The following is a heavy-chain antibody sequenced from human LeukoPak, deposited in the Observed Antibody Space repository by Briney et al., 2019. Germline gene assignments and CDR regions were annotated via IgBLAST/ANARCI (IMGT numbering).Heavy chain of an antibody. Sequence: ASVKASCKASGYTFTSYGISWVRQAPGQGLEWMGWISAYNGNSNYAQKLQGRVTMTTDTSTSTAYMELRSLRSDDTAVYYCARGVGYCSSTSCLAFDYWGQGTLVTVSS. D-gene: IGHD2-2*01. CDR1: GYTFTSYG. J-gene: IGHJ4*02. V-gene: IGHV1-18*01. CDR3: ARGVGYCSSTSCLAFDY. CDR2: ISAYNGNS.